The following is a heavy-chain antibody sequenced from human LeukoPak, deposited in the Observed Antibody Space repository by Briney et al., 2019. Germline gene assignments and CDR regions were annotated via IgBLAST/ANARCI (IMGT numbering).Heavy chain of an antibody. V-gene: IGHV1-2*02. CDR2: INPNSGGT. CDR3: ARGDYYDSSVYYYD. Sequence: ASAKVSCKASGYTFTGYYMHWVRQAPGQGLEWMGWINPNSGGTNSAQKFQGRVTMTRDTSISTAYIDLSSLRSDDTAVYYCARGDYYDSSVYYYDWGQGTLVTVSS. J-gene: IGHJ4*02. CDR1: GYTFTGYY. D-gene: IGHD3-22*01.